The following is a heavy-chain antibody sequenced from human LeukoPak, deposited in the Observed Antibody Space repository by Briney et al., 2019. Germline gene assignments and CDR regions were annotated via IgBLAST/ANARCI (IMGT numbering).Heavy chain of an antibody. V-gene: IGHV3-48*01. D-gene: IGHD5-12*01. CDR3: AAQGATLGNWFDP. CDR1: GFTFSSYS. J-gene: IGHJ5*02. CDR2: ISSSSSTI. Sequence: GGSLRLSCAASGFTFSSYSMNWVRQAPGKGREWVSYISSSSSTIYYADSVKGRFTISRDNAKNSLYLQMNSLRAEDTAVYYCAAQGATLGNWFDPWGQGTLVTVSS.